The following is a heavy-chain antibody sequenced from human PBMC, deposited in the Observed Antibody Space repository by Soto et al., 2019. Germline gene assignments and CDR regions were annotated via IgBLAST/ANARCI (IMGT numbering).Heavy chain of an antibody. D-gene: IGHD3-3*01. CDR3: AREVGVVTALDY. Sequence: QVQLVESGGGVVQPGRSLRLSCAASGFTFSSYGMHWVRQAPGTGLEWVAVIWYDGSNKYYADSVKGRFTISRDNYKNTLYLQMNSLRAEDTAVYYCAREVGVVTALDYWGQGTLVTVSS. CDR2: IWYDGSNK. CDR1: GFTFSSYG. J-gene: IGHJ4*02. V-gene: IGHV3-33*01.